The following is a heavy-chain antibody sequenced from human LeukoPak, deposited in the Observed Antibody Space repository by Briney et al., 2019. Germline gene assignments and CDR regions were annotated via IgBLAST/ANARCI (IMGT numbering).Heavy chain of an antibody. Sequence: GGSLRLSCAASGFTFSDHYMDWVRQAPGKGREWVGRTRNKANRYTTEYAASVKGRSTISRDDSKNSLYLQMNSLKTEDSAVYYCARPSFSTSSGNPSDYWGQGTLVTVSS. D-gene: IGHD3-10*01. J-gene: IGHJ4*02. CDR2: TRNKANRYTT. CDR3: ARPSFSTSSGNPSDY. CDR1: GFTFSDHY. V-gene: IGHV3-72*01.